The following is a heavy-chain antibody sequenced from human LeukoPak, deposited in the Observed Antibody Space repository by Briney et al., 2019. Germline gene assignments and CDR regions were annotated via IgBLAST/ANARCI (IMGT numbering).Heavy chain of an antibody. V-gene: IGHV4-4*07. CDR3: ARDGTNYYDSSGYYYSFDY. CDR1: GGSISSYY. CDR2: IYTSGST. Sequence: SETLSLTCTVSGGSISSYYWSWIRQPAGKGLEWIGRIYTSGSTNYNPSLKSRVTMSVDTSKNQFSLKLSFVTAADTAVYYCARDGTNYYDSSGYYYSFDYWGQGTLVTVSS. J-gene: IGHJ4*02. D-gene: IGHD3-22*01.